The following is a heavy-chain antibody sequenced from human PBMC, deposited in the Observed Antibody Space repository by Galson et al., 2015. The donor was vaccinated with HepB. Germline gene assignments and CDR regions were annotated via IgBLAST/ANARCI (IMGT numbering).Heavy chain of an antibody. CDR1: GTSISSSIYY. J-gene: IGHJ4*02. CDR3: ARAAGDSSTYANDY. V-gene: IGHV4-39*07. Sequence: ETMSFTCTVYGTSISSSIYYWVWIRQPPEKGLEWIGSIYYTGNTYYKSSLKSRVTISADMSKNQFYLKVNSGTAADTAVYYCARAAGDSSTYANDYWGQGTLVTFSS. CDR2: IYYTGNT. D-gene: IGHD5-18*01.